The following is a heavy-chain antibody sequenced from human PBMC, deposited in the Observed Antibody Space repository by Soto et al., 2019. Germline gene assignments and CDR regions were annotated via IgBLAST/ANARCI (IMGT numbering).Heavy chain of an antibody. CDR3: ARALIQLWPHYYYGMDV. V-gene: IGHV4-30-4*01. CDR1: GGSISSGDYY. Sequence: SETLSLTCTVSGGSISSGDYYWSWIRQPPXKGLEWIGYIYYSGSTYYNPSLKSRVTISVDTSKNQFSLKLNSVTAADTAMYYCARALIQLWPHYYYGMDVWGQGSTVTVSS. D-gene: IGHD5-18*01. CDR2: IYYSGST. J-gene: IGHJ6*02.